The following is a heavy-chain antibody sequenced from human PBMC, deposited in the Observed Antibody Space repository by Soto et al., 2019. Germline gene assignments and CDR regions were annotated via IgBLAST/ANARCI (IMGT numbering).Heavy chain of an antibody. V-gene: IGHV1-18*01. CDR3: ASDHPRLGYCYGSSGYYPLFDY. CDR1: GYTFTSYG. J-gene: IGHJ4*02. Sequence: ASVKVSCKASGYTFTSYGISWVRQAPGQGLEWMGWISAYNGNTNYAQKLQGRVTMTTDTSTSTAYMELMSLRSDDTAVYYCASDHPRLGYCYGSSGYYPLFDYWGQGTLVTVSS. CDR2: ISAYNGNT. D-gene: IGHD3-22*01.